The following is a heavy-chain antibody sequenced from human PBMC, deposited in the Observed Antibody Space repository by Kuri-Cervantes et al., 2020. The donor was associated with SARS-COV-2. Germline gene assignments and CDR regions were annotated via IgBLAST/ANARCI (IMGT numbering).Heavy chain of an antibody. V-gene: IGHV1-46*01. CDR1: GYTFTSYY. D-gene: IGHD6-19*01. CDR3: ARDLFPAATVAGGGSGLGMDV. Sequence: ASVKVSCKASGYTFTSYYMHWVRQAPGQGLEWMGIINPSGGSTSYAQKFQGRVTMTRDTSASTAYMELSSLRSEDTAVYYCARDLFPAATVAGGGSGLGMDVWGQGTTVTVSS. CDR2: INPSGGST. J-gene: IGHJ6*02.